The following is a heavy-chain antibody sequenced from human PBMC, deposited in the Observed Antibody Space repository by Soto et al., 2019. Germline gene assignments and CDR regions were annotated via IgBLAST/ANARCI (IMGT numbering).Heavy chain of an antibody. V-gene: IGHV1-18*01. D-gene: IGHD2-15*01. CDR2: ISASNGNT. CDR3: ARVVVAATNWFDP. J-gene: IGHJ5*02. Sequence: QVPLVQSGAEVKKPGASVKVSCKASGYTFTSYGFTWVRQAPGQGLEWMGWISASNGNTNYAQKFQGRVTMTTDTSTSTVYLELMSLTSDDTAAYYCARVVVAATNWFDPWGQGTLVTVSS. CDR1: GYTFTSYG.